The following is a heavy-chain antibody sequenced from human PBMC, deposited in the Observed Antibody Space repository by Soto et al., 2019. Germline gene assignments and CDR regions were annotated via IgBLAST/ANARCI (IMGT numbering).Heavy chain of an antibody. V-gene: IGHV1-69*01. CDR3: ARGGSYGDYAHVGGYFDY. J-gene: IGHJ4*02. CDR2: IIPIFGTA. D-gene: IGHD4-17*01. Sequence: QVQLVQSGAEVKKPGSSVKVSCKASGGTFSSYAISWVRQAPGQGLEWMGGIIPIFGTANYAQKFQGRVTITADESTSPAYMELSSLRSEDTAVYYCARGGSYGDYAHVGGYFDYWGQGTLVTVSS. CDR1: GGTFSSYA.